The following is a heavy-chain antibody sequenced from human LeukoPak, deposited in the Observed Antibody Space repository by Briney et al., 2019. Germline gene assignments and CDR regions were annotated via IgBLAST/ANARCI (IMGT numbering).Heavy chain of an antibody. V-gene: IGHV3-13*01. CDR3: ARAARFYGSTGAHAFDI. Sequence: PGGSLRLSCSASGFAFSNYDMHWVRHVTGKGLEWVSGICTAGDTHYPDSVKGRFTISRENAKNSLYLQMNSLRAGDTAVYYCARAARFYGSTGAHAFDIWGQGTMVTVS. D-gene: IGHD2-8*02. CDR2: ICTAGDT. CDR1: GFAFSNYD. J-gene: IGHJ3*02.